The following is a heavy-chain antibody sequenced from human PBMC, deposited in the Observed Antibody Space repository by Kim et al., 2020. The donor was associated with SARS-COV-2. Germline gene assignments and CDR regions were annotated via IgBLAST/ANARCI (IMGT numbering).Heavy chain of an antibody. V-gene: IGHV3-30*18. D-gene: IGHD1-1*01. Sequence: GGSLRLSCAVFGFTFSSYGMHWVRQAPGKGLEWVAVISYDGSTKYYADSVKGRFTLSSDNSKTTLYLQMNSLRAEDTAVYYCAKDMENGNYYYYYGMDVWGQGTTFTVSS. CDR3: AKDMENGNYYYYYGMDV. J-gene: IGHJ6*02. CDR2: ISYDGSTK. CDR1: GFTFSSYG.